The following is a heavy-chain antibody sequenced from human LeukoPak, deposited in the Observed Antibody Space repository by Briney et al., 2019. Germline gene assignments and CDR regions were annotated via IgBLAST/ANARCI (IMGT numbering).Heavy chain of an antibody. J-gene: IGHJ3*02. CDR3: ANGLKVLSFGEPTDASDI. CDR2: IIGSGDST. V-gene: IGHV3-23*01. Sequence: GGPLRLPCAASGFTFSDFPMNGLRQARGKGREWVSFIIGSGDSTCSGDSVKGLFTISRDNSKNTLYLQMNSLRVEDTAVYYWANGLKVLSFGEPTDASDIWGQGAMVTVAS. CDR1: GFTFSDFP. D-gene: IGHD3-10*01.